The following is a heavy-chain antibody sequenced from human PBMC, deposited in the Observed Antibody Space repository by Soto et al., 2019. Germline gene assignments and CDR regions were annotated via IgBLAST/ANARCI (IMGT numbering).Heavy chain of an antibody. V-gene: IGHV3-7*03. CDR1: GFTFSSYW. CDR3: ARESSSSWLHGYFDL. CDR2: IKQDGSEK. D-gene: IGHD6-13*01. J-gene: IGHJ2*01. Sequence: EVQLVESGGGLVQPGGSLRLSCAASGFTFSSYWMSWVRQAPGKGLEWVANIKQDGSEKYYVDSVKGRFTISRDNAKNSLYLQMNSLRAEDTAVYYCARESSSSWLHGYFDLWGRGTLVTVSS.